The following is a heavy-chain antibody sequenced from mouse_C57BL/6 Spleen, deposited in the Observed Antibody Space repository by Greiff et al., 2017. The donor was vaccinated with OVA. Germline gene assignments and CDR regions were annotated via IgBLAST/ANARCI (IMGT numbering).Heavy chain of an antibody. D-gene: IGHD1-1*01. Sequence: QVQLQQSDAELVKPGASVKLSCKASGYTFTDHTIHWMQQTPEQGLEWIGYIYPRDGSTKYNDKFKGKATLTADKSSSTTYMQLNSLTSEDSAGDYCARSGCTEVADYWGQGTTLTVSS. J-gene: IGHJ2*01. CDR3: ARSGCTEVADY. CDR2: IYPRDGST. V-gene: IGHV1-78*01. CDR1: GYTFTDHT.